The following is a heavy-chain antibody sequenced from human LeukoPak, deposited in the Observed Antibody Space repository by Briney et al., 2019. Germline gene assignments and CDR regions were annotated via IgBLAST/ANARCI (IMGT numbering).Heavy chain of an antibody. CDR2: ISGSGGST. CDR3: AKAPANYVPIYYFDY. V-gene: IGHV3-23*01. D-gene: IGHD3-16*01. J-gene: IGHJ4*02. CDR1: GFTFSSYA. Sequence: PGGSLRLSCAASGFTFSSYAMSRVRQAPGKGLEWVSAISGSGGSTYYADSVKGRFTISRDNSKNTLYLQMNSLRAEDTAVYYCAKAPANYVPIYYFDYWGQGTLVTVSS.